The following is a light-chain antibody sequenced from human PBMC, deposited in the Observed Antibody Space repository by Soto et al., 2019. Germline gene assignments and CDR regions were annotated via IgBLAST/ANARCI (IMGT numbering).Light chain of an antibody. J-gene: IGKJ4*01. V-gene: IGKV3-11*01. CDR1: QGITTY. CDR3: QQRSIWPLT. Sequence: EIVLTQSPATLSLSPGERATLSCRASQGITTYVAWYQHKPGQAPRLLIHDASDRATGIPARFSGSGSGTDFTLTISSLEPDDFAVYYCQQRSIWPLTFGGGTKVEIK. CDR2: DAS.